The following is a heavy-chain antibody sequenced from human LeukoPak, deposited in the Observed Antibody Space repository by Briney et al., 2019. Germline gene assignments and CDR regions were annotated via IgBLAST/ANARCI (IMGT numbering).Heavy chain of an antibody. CDR2: IYSSGTT. CDR1: GGSISSYY. CDR3: AREGLRYYDTSGFHY. D-gene: IGHD3-22*01. Sequence: SETLSLTCTVSGGSISSYYWNWIRQPVGKGLEWIGRIYSSGTTNYNPSLKSRVTMSVDMSKNQFSLRLTSVTAADTAVYYCAREGLRYYDTSGFHYWGQGALVTVSS. V-gene: IGHV4-4*07. J-gene: IGHJ4*02.